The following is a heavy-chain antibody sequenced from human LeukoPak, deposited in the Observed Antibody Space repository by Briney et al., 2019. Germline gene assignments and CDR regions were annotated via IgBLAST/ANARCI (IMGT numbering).Heavy chain of an antibody. V-gene: IGHV4-39*07. Sequence: PSETLSLTCTVSGGSISSSSYYWGWIRQPPGKGLEWIGSIYYSGSTYYNPSLKSRVTISVDTSKNQFSLKLSSVTAADTAVYYCARDLGATTQGIDYWGQGTLVTVSS. CDR3: ARDLGATTQGIDY. J-gene: IGHJ4*02. CDR1: GGSISSSSYY. D-gene: IGHD5-12*01. CDR2: IYYSGST.